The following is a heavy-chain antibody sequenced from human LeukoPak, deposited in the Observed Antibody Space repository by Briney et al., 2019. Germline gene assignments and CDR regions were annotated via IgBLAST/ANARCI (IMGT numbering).Heavy chain of an antibody. CDR1: GGSISSGDYY. Sequence: SETLSLTRTVSGGSISSGDYYWSWIRQPPGKGLEWIGYIYYSGSTYYNPPLKSRVTISVDTSKNQFSLKLSSVTAADTAVYYCASGSGYDGWCSYWGQGTLVTVSS. J-gene: IGHJ4*02. V-gene: IGHV4-30-4*01. CDR2: IYYSGST. CDR3: ASGSGYDGWCSY. D-gene: IGHD5-12*01.